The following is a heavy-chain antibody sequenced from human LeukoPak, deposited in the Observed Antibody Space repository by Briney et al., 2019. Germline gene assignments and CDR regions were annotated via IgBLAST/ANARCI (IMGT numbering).Heavy chain of an antibody. D-gene: IGHD5-18*01. CDR1: GGSFSGYY. CDR3: AGQGGYSYGLGPFDY. V-gene: IGHV4-34*01. CDR2: INHSGST. Sequence: KPSETLSLTCAVYGGSFSGYYWSWIRQPPGKGLEWIGEINHSGSTNYNPSLKSRVTISVDTSKNQFSLKLSSVTAADTAVYYCAGQGGYSYGLGPFDYWGQGTLVTVSS. J-gene: IGHJ4*02.